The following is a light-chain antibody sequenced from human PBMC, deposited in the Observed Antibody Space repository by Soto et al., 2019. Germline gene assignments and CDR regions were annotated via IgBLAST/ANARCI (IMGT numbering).Light chain of an antibody. Sequence: DIQMTQSPSTLSASVGDRVNLTCRASQTISSWLAWYQQKPGKAPKLLIYKASTLKSGVPSRFSGSGSGTEFTLTISSLQPEDFATYYCQQSYSTPPGTFGQGTKVDIK. CDR3: QQSYSTPPGT. V-gene: IGKV1-5*03. CDR1: QTISSW. J-gene: IGKJ1*01. CDR2: KAS.